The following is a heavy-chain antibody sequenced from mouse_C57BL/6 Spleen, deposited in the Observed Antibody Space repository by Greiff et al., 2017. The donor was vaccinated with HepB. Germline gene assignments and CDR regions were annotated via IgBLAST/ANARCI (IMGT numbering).Heavy chain of an antibody. Sequence: QVQLQQSGAELVKPGASVKLSCKASGYTFTSYWMQWVKQRPGQGLEWIGEIDPSDSYTNYNQKFKGKATLTVDTSSSTAYMQLSSLTSEDSAVYYCARTIGDYDGFYAMDYWGQGTSVTVSS. CDR3: ARTIGDYDGFYAMDY. V-gene: IGHV1-50*01. CDR1: GYTFTSYW. D-gene: IGHD2-4*01. J-gene: IGHJ4*01. CDR2: IDPSDSYT.